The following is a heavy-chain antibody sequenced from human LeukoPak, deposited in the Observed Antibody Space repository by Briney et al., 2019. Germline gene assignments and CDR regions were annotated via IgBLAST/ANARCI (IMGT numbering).Heavy chain of an antibody. Sequence: AGGSLRLSCAASGFTFSSYWMHWVRQAPGKGLVWVSRINSDGGSTTYADSVKGRFSISRDNAKNTLYLQMNSLRVEDTAVYYCARSGYNSGWYVNYWGQGTLVTVSS. CDR2: INSDGGST. CDR3: ARSGYNSGWYVNY. D-gene: IGHD6-19*01. J-gene: IGHJ4*02. CDR1: GFTFSSYW. V-gene: IGHV3-74*03.